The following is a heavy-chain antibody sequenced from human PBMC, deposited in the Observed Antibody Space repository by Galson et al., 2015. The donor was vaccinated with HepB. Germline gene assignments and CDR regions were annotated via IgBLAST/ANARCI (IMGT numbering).Heavy chain of an antibody. J-gene: IGHJ4*02. D-gene: IGHD6-19*01. CDR3: ARQIAVAGTTIDY. V-gene: IGHV1-3*01. Sequence: SVKVSCKASGYTFTSYAMHWVRQAPGQRLEWMGWINAGNGNTKYSQKFQGRVTITRDTSASTAYMELSSLRSEDTAVYYCARQIAVAGTTIDYWGQGTLVTVSS. CDR2: INAGNGNT. CDR1: GYTFTSYA.